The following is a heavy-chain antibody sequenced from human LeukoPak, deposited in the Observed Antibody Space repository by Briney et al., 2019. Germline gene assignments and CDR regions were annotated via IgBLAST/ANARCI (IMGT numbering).Heavy chain of an antibody. V-gene: IGHV3-9*01. D-gene: IGHD1-1*01. J-gene: IGHJ4*02. CDR2: ISWNSGSI. Sequence: GGSLRLSCAASGFIFSTYGMHWVRQAPGKGLEWVSGISWNSGSIGYADSVKGRFTISRDNAKNSLYLQMNSLRAEDTALYYCAKDMGWNWNDERGFDYWGQGTLVTVSS. CDR3: AKDMGWNWNDERGFDY. CDR1: GFIFSTYG.